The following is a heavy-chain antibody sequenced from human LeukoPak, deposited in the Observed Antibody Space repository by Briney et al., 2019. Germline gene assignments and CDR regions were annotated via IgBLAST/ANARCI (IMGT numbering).Heavy chain of an antibody. D-gene: IGHD4-17*01. CDR2: INPNSGGT. V-gene: IGHV1-2*02. J-gene: IGHJ1*01. Sequence: ASVTVSCKASGYTFTGYYMHWARQAPGQGLEWMGWINPNSGGTNYAQKFQGRVTMTRDTSISTAYMGLSRLRSDDTAVYYCARLTRLGYGDYVEYFQHWGQGTLVTVSS. CDR3: ARLTRLGYGDYVEYFQH. CDR1: GYTFTGYY.